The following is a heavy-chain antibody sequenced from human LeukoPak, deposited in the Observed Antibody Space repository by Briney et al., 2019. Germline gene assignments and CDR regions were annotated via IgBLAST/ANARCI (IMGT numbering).Heavy chain of an antibody. CDR3: AKEGGPSGYSPCDS. CDR2: ISGGGVTT. Sequence: GGSLRLSCVGSGSTSIAYALTWARQAPGKGLEWVSGISGGGVTTYYADSVKGRFTISRDNSKNTLYLQMNSLSVEDTALYYCAKEGGPSGYSPCDSWGQGTLVTVSS. CDR1: GSTSIAYA. D-gene: IGHD5-18*01. V-gene: IGHV3-23*01. J-gene: IGHJ5*01.